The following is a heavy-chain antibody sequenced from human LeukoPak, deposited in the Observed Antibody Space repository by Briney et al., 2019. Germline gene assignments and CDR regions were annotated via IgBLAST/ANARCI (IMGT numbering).Heavy chain of an antibody. V-gene: IGHV3-43*01. J-gene: IGHJ4*02. CDR3: ARGGYSYGPDFDY. CDR2: ISWDGGST. D-gene: IGHD5-18*01. Sequence: PGGSLRLSCAASGFTFDDYTMHWVRQAPGKGLEWVSLISWDGGSTYYADSVKGRFTISRDNSKNSLYLQMNSLRTEDTALYYCARGGYSYGPDFDYWGQGTLVTVSS. CDR1: GFTFDDYT.